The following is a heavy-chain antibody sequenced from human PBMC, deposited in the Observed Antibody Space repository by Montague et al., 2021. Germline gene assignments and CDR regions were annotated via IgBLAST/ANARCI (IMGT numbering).Heavy chain of an antibody. D-gene: IGHD3-16*01. CDR1: GGSISTYH. CDR3: ARHREHTYVRFSHP. Sequence: SETLSLTCTVSGGSISTYHWIWIRQPPGKGLEWIGYTHYNGNTNYNYNPSLKSRVTISVDKYNNQFSLKLSSVTAADTSVYYCARHREHTYVRFSHPWGQGTLVTVSS. J-gene: IGHJ5*02. V-gene: IGHV4-59*01. CDR2: THYNGNTNY.